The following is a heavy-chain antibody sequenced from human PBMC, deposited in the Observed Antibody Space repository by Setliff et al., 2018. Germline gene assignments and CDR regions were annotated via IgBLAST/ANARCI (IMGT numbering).Heavy chain of an antibody. J-gene: IGHJ6*03. CDR3: ARVIYFYYMDV. CDR2: IRPDGSET. Sequence: GGSLRLSCAASGFIFKNYEMNWVRQAPGKGLEWISDIRPDGSETHYADSVKGRFTISRDNARNTLHLQMQNLGVEDTAVYYCARVIYFYYMDVWGKGTTVTVSS. CDR1: GFIFKNYE. V-gene: IGHV3-48*03.